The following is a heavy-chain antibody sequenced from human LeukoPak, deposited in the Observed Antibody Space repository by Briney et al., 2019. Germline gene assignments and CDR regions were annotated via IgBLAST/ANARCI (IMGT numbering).Heavy chain of an antibody. J-gene: IGHJ4*02. CDR2: INPNSGGT. CDR3: AIVATTQLFDS. V-gene: IGHV1-2*02. CDR1: GYTFTGYY. Sequence: ASVKVSCKASGYTFTGYYLHWVRQAPGQGLEWMGWINPNSGGTNYAQKFQGRVTMTRDTSINTAYMELCRLRSDDTAVYYCAIVATTQLFDSWGQGTLVTVSS. D-gene: IGHD5-12*01.